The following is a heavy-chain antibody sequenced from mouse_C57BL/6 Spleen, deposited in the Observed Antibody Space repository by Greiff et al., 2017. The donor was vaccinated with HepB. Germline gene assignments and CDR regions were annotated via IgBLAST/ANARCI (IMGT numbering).Heavy chain of an antibody. CDR1: GFNIKDYY. Sequence: EVKLMESGAELVKPGASVKLSCTASGFNIKDYYMHWVKQRTEQGLEWIGRIDPEDGETKYAPKFQGKATITADTSSNTAYLQLSSLTSEDTAVYYCAREEDYGSSGAYWGQGTLVTVSA. CDR3: AREEDYGSSGAY. D-gene: IGHD1-1*01. CDR2: IDPEDGET. V-gene: IGHV14-2*01. J-gene: IGHJ3*01.